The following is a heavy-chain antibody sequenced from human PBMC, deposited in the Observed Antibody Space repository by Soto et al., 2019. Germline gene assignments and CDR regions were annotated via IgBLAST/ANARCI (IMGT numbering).Heavy chain of an antibody. V-gene: IGHV4-34*01. Sequence: QVQLQQWGAGLLKPSETLSLTCAVYGGSFSGYYWSWIRQPPGKGLEWIGEINHSGSTNYNPSLKSRVTISVDTSKNQFSLKLSSVTAADTAVYYCARRKGYSSGLGRSPFDPWGQGTLVTVSS. CDR1: GGSFSGYY. D-gene: IGHD6-19*01. CDR3: ARRKGYSSGLGRSPFDP. J-gene: IGHJ5*02. CDR2: INHSGST.